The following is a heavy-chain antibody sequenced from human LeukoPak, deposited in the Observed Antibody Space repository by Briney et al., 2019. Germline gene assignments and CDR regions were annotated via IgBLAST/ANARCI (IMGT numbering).Heavy chain of an antibody. Sequence: RPGGSLRLSCTASGFTFNDYWMTWVRQTPGKGLEWLANINEDGSAKNYVDSVKGRFTISRDNAVNSLYLQMNSLRAEDTAMYYCARDSRMNYYASWGRGTLVTVSS. J-gene: IGHJ5*02. D-gene: IGHD3-3*01. CDR1: GFTFNDYW. V-gene: IGHV3-7*01. CDR2: INEDGSAK. CDR3: ARDSRMNYYAS.